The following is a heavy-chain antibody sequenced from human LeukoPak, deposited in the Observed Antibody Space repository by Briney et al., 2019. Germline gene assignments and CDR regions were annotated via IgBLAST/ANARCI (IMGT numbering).Heavy chain of an antibody. V-gene: IGHV4-34*01. J-gene: IGHJ4*02. CDR2: INHGGGT. D-gene: IGHD4-17*01. CDR3: ARGEDGTGDYRPTYFDS. Sequence: TSGTLSLTCAVYGGSFSDYFWNWIRQPPGKGLEWIGEINHGGGTRYNPSLKSRATISVDTSKKQFSLNLTSVTAADTAVYCCARGEDGTGDYRPTYFDSWGQGTLVTVSS. CDR1: GGSFSDYF.